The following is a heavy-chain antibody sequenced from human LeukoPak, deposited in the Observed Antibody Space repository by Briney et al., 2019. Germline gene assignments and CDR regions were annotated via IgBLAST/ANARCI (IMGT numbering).Heavy chain of an antibody. J-gene: IGHJ4*02. CDR2: IIPILGIA. CDR3: ARLYDSSGYYLDY. Sequence: SVTVSCKASGYTFTSYGISWVRQAPGQGLEWMGRIIPILGIANYAQKFQGRVTITADKSTSTAYMELSRLRSDDTAVYYCARLYDSSGYYLDYWGQGTLVTVSS. V-gene: IGHV1-69*04. D-gene: IGHD3-22*01. CDR1: GYTFTSYG.